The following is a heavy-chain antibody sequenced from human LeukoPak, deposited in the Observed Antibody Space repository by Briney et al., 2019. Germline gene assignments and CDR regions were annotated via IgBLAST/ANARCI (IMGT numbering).Heavy chain of an antibody. Sequence: SETLSLTCTVSGGSISSYYWSWIRQPAGKGLEWIGRIYTSGSTNYNPSLKSRVTMSVDTSKNQFSLKLSSVTAADTAVYYCARLGYCSSTSCYWWFDPWGQGTLATVSS. D-gene: IGHD2-2*01. J-gene: IGHJ5*02. CDR3: ARLGYCSSTSCYWWFDP. CDR1: GGSISSYY. CDR2: IYTSGST. V-gene: IGHV4-4*07.